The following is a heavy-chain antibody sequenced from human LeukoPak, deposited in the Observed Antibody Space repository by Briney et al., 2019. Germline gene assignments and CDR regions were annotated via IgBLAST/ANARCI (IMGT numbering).Heavy chain of an antibody. V-gene: IGHV3-30-3*01. CDR3: ARGSTVTTEDYYYGMDV. Sequence: PGRSPRLSCAASGFTFSSYAMHWVRQAPGKGLEWVAVISYDGSNKYYADSVKGRFTISRDNSKNTLYLQMNSLRAEDTAVYYCARGSTVTTEDYYYGMDVWGQGTTVTVSS. CDR2: ISYDGSNK. D-gene: IGHD4-17*01. CDR1: GFTFSSYA. J-gene: IGHJ6*02.